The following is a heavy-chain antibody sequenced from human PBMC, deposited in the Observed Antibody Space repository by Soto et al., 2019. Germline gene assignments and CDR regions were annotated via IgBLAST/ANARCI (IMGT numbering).Heavy chain of an antibody. J-gene: IGHJ5*02. V-gene: IGHV1-3*01. CDR1: GYTFSTSG. CDR3: GRAPRLTQLSA. D-gene: IGHD1-1*01. CDR2: INGVNGNT. Sequence: QVQLVQSGAEVKKAGASIRISCKASGYTFSTSGMHWVRQAPGQGLEWVGWINGVNGNTKYSQKFQDRVTITRDSSASTAYMEVSGLTSEDTGVFYCGRAPRLTQLSAWGQGTQVNVSS.